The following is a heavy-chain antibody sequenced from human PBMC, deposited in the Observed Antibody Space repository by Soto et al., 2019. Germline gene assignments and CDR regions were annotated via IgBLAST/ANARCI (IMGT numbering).Heavy chain of an antibody. V-gene: IGHV1-18*01. CDR3: ARVIPGVEAWFDP. CDR2: IIAYTDTP. J-gene: IGHJ5*02. CDR1: CYTSTNFG. Sequence: ASVKVSCKASCYTSTNFGVTWVRRSPGQGLEWMGLIIAYTDTPNYAQKFQGRVTMTIDTSTSTAYMDLGSLTSDDTAVYYCARVIPGVEAWFDPRGQGTLVPVSS. D-gene: IGHD2-2*01.